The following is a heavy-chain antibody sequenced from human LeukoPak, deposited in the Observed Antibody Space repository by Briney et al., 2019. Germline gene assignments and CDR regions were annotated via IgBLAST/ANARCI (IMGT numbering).Heavy chain of an antibody. D-gene: IGHD5-24*01. CDR3: ARDDKWLQLAFDI. V-gene: IGHV4-4*07. Sequence: SETLSLTCTVSGGSMTSYYWSWIRQPAGKGLEWIGRIYTSESTNYNPSLKSRVTMSVDRSKNQFSLKLGSVTAADTAVYYCARDDKWLQLAFDIWGQGTMVTVSS. CDR2: IYTSEST. CDR1: GGSMTSYY. J-gene: IGHJ3*02.